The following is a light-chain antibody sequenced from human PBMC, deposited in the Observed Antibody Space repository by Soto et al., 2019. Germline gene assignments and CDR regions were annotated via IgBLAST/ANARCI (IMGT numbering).Light chain of an antibody. V-gene: IGLV1-44*01. J-gene: IGLJ2*01. CDR2: SNN. CDR3: ATWDDSRNGPV. CDR1: RSNIGSNT. Sequence: QSVLTQPPSASGTPGQRVTISCSGSRSNIGSNTVNWYQQLPGTAPKLLVYSNNLRPSGVPDRFSGSKSGTPASLAISGLQSEDEADYWCATWDDSRNGPVFGGGTKLTVL.